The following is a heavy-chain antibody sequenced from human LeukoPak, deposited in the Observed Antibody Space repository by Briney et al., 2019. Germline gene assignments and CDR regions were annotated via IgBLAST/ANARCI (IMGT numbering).Heavy chain of an antibody. D-gene: IGHD3-9*01. CDR1: GYTFTNYY. V-gene: IGHV1-2*02. CDR3: ARERFDGFDY. CDR2: VNPNSGGT. Sequence: ASVKVSCKASGYTFTNYYILWVRQAPGQGLEWMGWVNPNSGGTKYAQKFEGRVTITRDTSISTAYMELRRLTSDDTAVYYCARERFDGFDYWGQGTLVTVSS. J-gene: IGHJ4*02.